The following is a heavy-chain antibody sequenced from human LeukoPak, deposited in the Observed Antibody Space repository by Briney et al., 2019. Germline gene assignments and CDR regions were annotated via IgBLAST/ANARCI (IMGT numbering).Heavy chain of an antibody. J-gene: IGHJ3*02. CDR1: GYTFTGYY. CDR3: SRTDIVATADAFDI. Sequence: GDSVKFSCKASGYTFTGYYMHWVRQAPGQGLESMGWINPNSGCTNYAKKLQGRVTMTRDTSISPDYLELSRLRSDDLAVYYFSRTDIVATADAFDIWRQATMVTVSS. CDR2: INPNSGCT. D-gene: IGHD5-12*01. V-gene: IGHV1-2*02.